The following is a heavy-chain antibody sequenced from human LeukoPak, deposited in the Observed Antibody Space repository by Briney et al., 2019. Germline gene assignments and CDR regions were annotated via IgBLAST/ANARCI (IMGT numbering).Heavy chain of an antibody. CDR3: ARWDYYYGIDI. J-gene: IGHJ6*02. Sequence: PSETLSLTCTVSGGSISSYYWSWIRQPAGKGLEWIGRIYTSGSTNYNPSLKSRVTMSVDTSKNQFSLKRSSVTAADTDVYYCARWDYYYGIDIWGQGTTVTVSS. CDR1: GGSISSYY. CDR2: IYTSGST. V-gene: IGHV4-4*07.